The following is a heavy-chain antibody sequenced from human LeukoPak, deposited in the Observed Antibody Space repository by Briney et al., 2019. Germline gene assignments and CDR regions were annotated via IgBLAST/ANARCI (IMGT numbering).Heavy chain of an antibody. CDR3: ARAGVNYGSGSYRVYYFDY. J-gene: IGHJ4*02. CDR2: IIPIFGTA. Sequence: GASVKVSCKASGGTFSSYAISWVRQAPGQGLEWMGGIIPIFGTANYAQKFQGRVTITADESTSTAYMELSSLRSEDTAVYYCARAGVNYGSGSYRVYYFDYWGQGTLVTVSS. CDR1: GGTFSSYA. V-gene: IGHV1-69*13. D-gene: IGHD3-10*01.